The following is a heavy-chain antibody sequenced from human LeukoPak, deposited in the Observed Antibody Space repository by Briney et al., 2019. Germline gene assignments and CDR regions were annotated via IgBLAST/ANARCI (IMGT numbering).Heavy chain of an antibody. J-gene: IGHJ2*01. Sequence: SETLSLTCAVYGGSFSGYYWSWIRQPPGKGLEWIGEINHSGSTNYNPSLKSRVTISVDTSKNQFSLKLSSVTAADTAVYYCARVAVTTKDYWYFDLWGRGTLVTVSS. CDR3: ARVAVTTKDYWYFDL. CDR2: INHSGST. V-gene: IGHV4-34*01. CDR1: GGSFSGYY. D-gene: IGHD4-17*01.